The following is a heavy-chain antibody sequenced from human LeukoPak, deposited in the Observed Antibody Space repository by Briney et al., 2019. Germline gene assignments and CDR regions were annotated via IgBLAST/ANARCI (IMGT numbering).Heavy chain of an antibody. Sequence: GGSLRLSCAASGFTFSSYAMSWVRQAPGKGLEWVSAISGSGGSTYYADSVKGRFTISRDNSKNTLYLQMNSLRAEDTAVYYCARDLWGYYDSSAYFDYWGQGTLVTVSS. CDR2: ISGSGGST. V-gene: IGHV3-23*01. J-gene: IGHJ4*02. CDR1: GFTFSSYA. D-gene: IGHD3-22*01. CDR3: ARDLWGYYDSSAYFDY.